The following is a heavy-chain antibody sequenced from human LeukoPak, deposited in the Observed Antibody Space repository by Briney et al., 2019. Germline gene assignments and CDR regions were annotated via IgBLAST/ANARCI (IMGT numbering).Heavy chain of an antibody. CDR2: INHSGST. J-gene: IGHJ4*02. V-gene: IGHV4-34*01. CDR3: ARAPPYCGGDCYSY. CDR1: GGSFSGYY. D-gene: IGHD2-21*02. Sequence: SETLSLTCAVYGGSFSGYYWSWIRQPPGKGLEWIGEINHSGSTNYNPSLKSRVTISVDTSKTQFSLKLSSVTAADTAVYYCARAPPYCGGDCYSYWGQGTLATVSS.